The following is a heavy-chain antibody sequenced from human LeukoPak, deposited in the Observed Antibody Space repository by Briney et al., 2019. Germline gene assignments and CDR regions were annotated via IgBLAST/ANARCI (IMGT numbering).Heavy chain of an antibody. V-gene: IGHV3-30*01. CDR1: GFTFSTCA. Sequence: GGSLRLSCAASGFTFSTCAMHWVRQAPGKGLEWVAIMSFDGTDKYYADSVKGRFTISRDNSKNTLFLQLNSLRSDDTAVYFCAREVSGAFDTWGQGTMVTVSS. CDR2: MSFDGTDK. J-gene: IGHJ3*02. CDR3: AREVSGAFDT.